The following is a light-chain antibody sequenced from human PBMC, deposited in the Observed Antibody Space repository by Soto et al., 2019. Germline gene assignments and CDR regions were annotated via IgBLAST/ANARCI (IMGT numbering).Light chain of an antibody. V-gene: IGKV1-9*01. Sequence: DIQMTQSPSSLSASVGDRVTITCRASQGISSYLAWYQQKPGKAPKLLIYAASTLQSGVPSRFSGSGSGTEFTLTISSLQPEDFATYYCLQEFNFPWTFGPGTKVDIK. CDR1: QGISSY. J-gene: IGKJ1*01. CDR2: AAS. CDR3: LQEFNFPWT.